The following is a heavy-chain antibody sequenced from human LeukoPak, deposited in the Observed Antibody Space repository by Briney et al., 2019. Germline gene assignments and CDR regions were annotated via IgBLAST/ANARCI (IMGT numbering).Heavy chain of an antibody. J-gene: IGHJ5*02. CDR3: ARGSVVVPAAPFAP. CDR1: GGTFSSYA. D-gene: IGHD2-2*01. V-gene: IGHV1-69*13. Sequence: GASVKVSCKASGGTFSSYAISWVRQAPGQGLEWMGGIIPIFGTANYAQKFQGRVTITADESTSTAYMELSSLRSEDTAVYYCARGSVVVPAAPFAPWGQGTLVTVSS. CDR2: IIPIFGTA.